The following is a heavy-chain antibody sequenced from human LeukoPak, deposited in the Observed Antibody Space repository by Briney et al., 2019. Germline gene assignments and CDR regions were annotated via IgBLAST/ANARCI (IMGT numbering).Heavy chain of an antibody. J-gene: IGHJ5*02. V-gene: IGHV3-53*01. Sequence: PGGSLRLSCAASGFTFSNAWMSWVHQAPGKGLEWVSIISDSGSTYYADSVKGRFTISRDNSKNTLFLQMNSLRVEDTAVYYCAKTISGYCSSTSCLNWFDPWGQGTLVTVSS. CDR3: AKTISGYCSSTSCLNWFDP. CDR2: ISDSGST. D-gene: IGHD2-2*03. CDR1: GFTFSNAW.